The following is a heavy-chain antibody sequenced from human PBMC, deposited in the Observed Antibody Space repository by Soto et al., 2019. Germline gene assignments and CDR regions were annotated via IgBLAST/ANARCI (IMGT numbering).Heavy chain of an antibody. D-gene: IGHD2-2*01. CDR3: ARKGYCRTTACRTVDY. J-gene: IGHJ4*02. CDR1: GYSFTSYW. CDR2: IYPGDSHT. Sequence: GESLKISGKGSGYSFTSYWIGWVRQMPGKGLEWLGIIYPGDSHTRYSPSFQGQVTISAGKSISIAYLQWNSLKASDTAIYYCARKGYCRTTACRTVDYWGRGILVTVSS. V-gene: IGHV5-51*01.